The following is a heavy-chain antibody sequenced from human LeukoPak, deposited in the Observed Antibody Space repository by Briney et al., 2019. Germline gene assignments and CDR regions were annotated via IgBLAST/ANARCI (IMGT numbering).Heavy chain of an antibody. J-gene: IGHJ4*02. CDR1: GGSISSGGYY. Sequence: SQTLSLTCTVSGGSISSGGYYWSWIRQHPGKGLEWIGYIYYSGSTYYNPSLKSRVTISVDTSKNQFSPKLSSVTAADTAVYYCARGVGATRFGPRYYFDYWGQGTLVTVSS. CDR3: ARGVGATRFGPRYYFDY. D-gene: IGHD1-26*01. CDR2: IYYSGST. V-gene: IGHV4-31*03.